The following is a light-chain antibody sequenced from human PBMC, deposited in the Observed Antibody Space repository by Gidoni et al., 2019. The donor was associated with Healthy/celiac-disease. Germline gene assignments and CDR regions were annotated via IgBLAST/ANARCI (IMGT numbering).Light chain of an antibody. V-gene: IGLV3-1*01. CDR3: QAWDSSTEV. J-gene: IGLJ2*01. CDR1: KLGDKY. CDR2: QDS. Sequence: SYELTQPPSVSFSPGQTASITCSGDKLGDKYACWYQQKPGQSPVLVIYQDSKRPSGIPERFSGSNSGNTATLTISGTQAMDEADYYCQAWDSSTEVFGGGTKLTVL.